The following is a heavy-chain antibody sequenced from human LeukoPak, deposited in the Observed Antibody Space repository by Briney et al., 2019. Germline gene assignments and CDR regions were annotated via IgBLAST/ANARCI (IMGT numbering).Heavy chain of an antibody. CDR2: INQDGSET. J-gene: IGHJ4*02. CDR3: ARDRVWTVLY. Sequence: PGGSLRLSCAASGFTFSHYWMNWVRQAPGKGLEWVANINQDGSETYYVDSVKGRFTISRDNAKNSLYLQMNSLRAEDTAVYYCARDRVWTVLYWGQGTLVTVSS. CDR1: GFTFSHYW. D-gene: IGHD6-13*01. V-gene: IGHV3-7*01.